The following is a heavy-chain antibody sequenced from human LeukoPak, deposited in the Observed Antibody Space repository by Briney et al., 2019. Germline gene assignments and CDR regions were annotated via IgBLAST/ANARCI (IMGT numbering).Heavy chain of an antibody. CDR2: ISSNGVST. V-gene: IGHV3-64*01. D-gene: IGHD1-7*01. J-gene: IGHJ4*02. CDR3: ARSTEGTAHFDY. Sequence: GESLRLSCATSEFIFTSYEMHWVRQTPGKGLEYVSGISSNGVSTYYAISVKGRFTISRDNSKNTLSLQMGSLKSEDMAVYYCARSTEGTAHFDYWGQGTLVTVSS. CDR1: EFIFTSYE.